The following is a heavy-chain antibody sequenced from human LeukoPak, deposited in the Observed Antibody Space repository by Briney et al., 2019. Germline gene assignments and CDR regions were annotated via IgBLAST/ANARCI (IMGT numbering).Heavy chain of an antibody. CDR1: GFTFSRSW. Sequence: PGGSLRLSCAASGFTFSRSWMHWGRHAPGKGLVWVSRINDDGSTTTYADCVKGQVTSSRENAKNNGYVQMDRRRAEDTAVYSCARGPAANSGNYYVGDYWGQGTLVTVSS. CDR2: INDDGSTT. CDR3: ARGPAANSGNYYVGDY. V-gene: IGHV3-74*01. D-gene: IGHD1-26*01. J-gene: IGHJ4*02.